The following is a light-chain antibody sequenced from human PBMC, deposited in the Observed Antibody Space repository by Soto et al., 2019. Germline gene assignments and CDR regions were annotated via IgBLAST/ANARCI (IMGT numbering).Light chain of an antibody. CDR2: NVY. V-gene: IGLV2-14*03. J-gene: IGLJ1*01. CDR1: ISYVGAYNF. CDR3: SEYTVSRTYV. Sequence: QSAMTQPASVSRSPGQSITISFTGTISYVGAYNFVSWHQQHPGKAPKLIIYNVYDRPSGISYRLYGSKSGKTASLTISGIQGEDEADYYCSEYTVSRTYVFGTWTKVPVL.